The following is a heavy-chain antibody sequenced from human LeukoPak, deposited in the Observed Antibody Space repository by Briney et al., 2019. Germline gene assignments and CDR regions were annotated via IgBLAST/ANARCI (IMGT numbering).Heavy chain of an antibody. D-gene: IGHD3-10*01. CDR3: ARGGVDYYGSGTYYLMYYSDY. CDR2: ISSGTSYI. J-gene: IGHJ4*02. V-gene: IGHV3-21*04. Sequence: GGSLRLSCAASGFTFNTYTMNWVRQAPGKGLEWVSSISSGTSYIYYADSVKGRFTISRDDPHNTLYLQMNSLRAEDTAVYFCARGGVDYYGSGTYYLMYYSDYWGQGALVTVSS. CDR1: GFTFNTYT.